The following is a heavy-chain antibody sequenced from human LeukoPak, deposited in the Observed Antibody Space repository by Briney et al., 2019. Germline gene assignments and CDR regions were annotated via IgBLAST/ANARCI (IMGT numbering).Heavy chain of an antibody. D-gene: IGHD2-21*02. CDR2: ISGSGGLT. Sequence: GGSLRLSCAASGFTFSNYAMSWVRQGPGKGLEWVSAISGSGGLTYYTDSVKGRFSISRDNSKNTLYLQMNSLRAEDTAVYYCAKEGTYCGGDCYSEYFDYWGQGTQVTVSS. CDR1: GFTFSNYA. J-gene: IGHJ4*02. CDR3: AKEGTYCGGDCYSEYFDY. V-gene: IGHV3-23*01.